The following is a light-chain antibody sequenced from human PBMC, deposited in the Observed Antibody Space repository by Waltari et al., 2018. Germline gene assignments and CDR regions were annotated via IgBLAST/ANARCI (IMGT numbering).Light chain of an antibody. CDR2: NTS. V-gene: IGKV3-20*01. CDR1: QTVATSY. Sequence: EIVLTQSPGTLSLSHGERATLSCTASQTVATSYLAWYQHKPGQAPRLLIYNTSYRATGIPDRFIGSGSGTDFTLTISRLEPEDFAVYYCQQYGSTPLFTFGPGTKVDIK. J-gene: IGKJ3*01. CDR3: QQYGSTPLFT.